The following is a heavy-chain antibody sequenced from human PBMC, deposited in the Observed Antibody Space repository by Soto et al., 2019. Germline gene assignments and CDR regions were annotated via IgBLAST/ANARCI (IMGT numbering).Heavy chain of an antibody. D-gene: IGHD1-26*01. CDR3: ARLGGSFAVPHFDY. CDR2: IYYSGST. J-gene: IGHJ4*02. V-gene: IGHV4-39*01. Sequence: SETLSLTCTVSGGSISSGGYYWDWIRQPPGKGLEWIGSIYYSGSTYYNPSLKSRVTLSVDTSKNQFSLKLSSVTAADTAVYYCARLGGSFAVPHFDYWGQGTLVTVSS. CDR1: GGSISSGGYY.